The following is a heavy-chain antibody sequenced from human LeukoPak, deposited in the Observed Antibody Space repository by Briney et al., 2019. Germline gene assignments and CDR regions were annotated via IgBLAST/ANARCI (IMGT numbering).Heavy chain of an antibody. D-gene: IGHD2-15*01. J-gene: IGHJ4*02. CDR1: GFTFSSYA. V-gene: IGHV3-30-3*01. CDR3: ATDIVVVVAATAWDY. CDR2: ISYDGSNK. Sequence: GGSLRLSCAASGFTFSSYAMHWVRQAPGKGLEWLAVISYDGSNKYYADSVKGRFTISRDNSKNTLYLQMNSLRAEDTAVYYCATDIVVVVAATAWDYWGQGTLVTVSS.